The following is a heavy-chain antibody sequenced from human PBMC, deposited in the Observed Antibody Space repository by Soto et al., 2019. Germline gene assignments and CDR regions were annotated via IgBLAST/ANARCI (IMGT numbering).Heavy chain of an antibody. D-gene: IGHD3-22*01. Sequence: SETLSLTCTFSCGSVNSGSYYGSWIRQPPGKGLEWIGYIYYSGSTNYNPSLKSRVTISVDTSKNQFSLKLSSVTAADTAVYYCARGRRLFPYYYYGMDVWGQGTTVTVSS. CDR1: CGSVNSGSYY. V-gene: IGHV4-61*01. J-gene: IGHJ6*02. CDR2: IYYSGST. CDR3: ARGRRLFPYYYYGMDV.